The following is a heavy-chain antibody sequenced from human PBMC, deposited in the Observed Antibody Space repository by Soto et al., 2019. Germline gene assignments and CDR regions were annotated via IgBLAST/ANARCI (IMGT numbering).Heavy chain of an antibody. J-gene: IGHJ6*02. CDR1: GYTFTGYY. D-gene: IGHD3-16*01. CDR3: ARDWGEYYYYGTDV. Sequence: ASVKVSCKASGYTFTGYYMHWVRQAPGQGLEWMGWINPNSGGTNYAQKFQGWVTMTRDTSISTAYMELSRLRSDDTAVYYCARDWGEYYYYGTDVWGQGTTVTVSS. V-gene: IGHV1-2*04. CDR2: INPNSGGT.